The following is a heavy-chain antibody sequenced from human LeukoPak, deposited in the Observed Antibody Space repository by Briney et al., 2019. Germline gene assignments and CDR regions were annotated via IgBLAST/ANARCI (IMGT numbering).Heavy chain of an antibody. D-gene: IGHD5-24*01. CDR1: GFTFSSYS. V-gene: IGHV3-21*01. CDR3: ARDRGDGYNSHFDY. J-gene: IGHJ4*02. Sequence: PGGSLRLSCAASGFTFSSYSMNWVRQAPGKGLEWVSSISSSSSYIYYADSVKGRFTISRDNAKNSLYLQMNSLRAEDTAVYYCARDRGDGYNSHFDYWGQGTLVTVSS. CDR2: ISSSSSYI.